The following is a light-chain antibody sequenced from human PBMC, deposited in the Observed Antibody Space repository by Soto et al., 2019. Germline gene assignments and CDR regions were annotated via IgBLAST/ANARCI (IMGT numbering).Light chain of an antibody. J-gene: IGKJ5*01. V-gene: IGKV3-15*01. CDR1: QTISRN. CDR3: QEYKNWPRGT. Sequence: DIVLPQSPVTLSVSPGETATLSFRASQTISRNLAWYQQKPGQAPRLLIYSGSTRATGIPARFSGSGSETVFTLTISSLQSEDFAVYFCQEYKNWPRGTFGQGTRLEIK. CDR2: SGS.